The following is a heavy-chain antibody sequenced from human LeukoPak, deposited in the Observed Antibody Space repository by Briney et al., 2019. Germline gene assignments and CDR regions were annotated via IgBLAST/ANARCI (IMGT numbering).Heavy chain of an antibody. J-gene: IGHJ3*02. CDR2: IVVGSGNT. V-gene: IGHV1-58*01. CDR1: GLTFTSSA. Sequence: SVKVSCKASGLTFTSSAVQWVRQARGQRLEWIGWIVVGSGNTNYAQKFQERVTITRDMSTSTAYMELSSLRSEDTAVYYCAADHANYDILTGYPPFDIWGQGTMVTVSS. D-gene: IGHD3-9*01. CDR3: AADHANYDILTGYPPFDI.